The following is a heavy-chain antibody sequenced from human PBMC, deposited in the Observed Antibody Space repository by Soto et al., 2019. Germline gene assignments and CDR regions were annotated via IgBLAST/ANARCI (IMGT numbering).Heavy chain of an antibody. CDR2: IIPIFGTA. CDR1: GGTFSSYA. D-gene: IGHD3-3*01. J-gene: IGHJ4*02. Sequence: QVQLVQSGAEVKKPGSSVKVSCKASGGTFSSYAISWVRQAPGQGLEWMGGIIPIFGTANYAQKFQGRVTINAHESTSTAYMELSSLRSEDTAVYYCAILRFLEWPQYYFDYWGQGTLVTVAS. V-gene: IGHV1-69*01. CDR3: AILRFLEWPQYYFDY.